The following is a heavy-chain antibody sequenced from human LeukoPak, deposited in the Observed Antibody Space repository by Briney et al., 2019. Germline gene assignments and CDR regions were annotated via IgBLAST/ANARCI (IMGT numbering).Heavy chain of an antibody. CDR3: ARTPGEVVVVAASFDY. J-gene: IGHJ4*02. D-gene: IGHD2-15*01. CDR1: GGSFSGYY. Sequence: SETLSLTCAVYGGSFSGYYWSWIRQPPGKGLEWIGEINHSGSTNYNPSLKSRVTISVDTSKNQFSLKLSSVTAADTAVYYCARTPGEVVVVAASFDYWGQGTLVTVSS. CDR2: INHSGST. V-gene: IGHV4-34*01.